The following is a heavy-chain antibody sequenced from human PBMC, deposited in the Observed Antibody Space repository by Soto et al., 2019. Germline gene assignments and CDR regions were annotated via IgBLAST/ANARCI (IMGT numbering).Heavy chain of an antibody. Sequence: ASVKVSCKASGYTFISYYRHWLRQAPGQGLEWMAVINPSGTSTRYAQRFQGRLTVARDTSTSTVYMELSSLTFEDTAVYYCGSDAGRDSSTLYYFDYWGHGTLVTVSP. V-gene: IGHV1-46*03. CDR1: GYTFISYY. D-gene: IGHD6-13*01. CDR2: INPSGTST. J-gene: IGHJ4*01. CDR3: GSDAGRDSSTLYYFDY.